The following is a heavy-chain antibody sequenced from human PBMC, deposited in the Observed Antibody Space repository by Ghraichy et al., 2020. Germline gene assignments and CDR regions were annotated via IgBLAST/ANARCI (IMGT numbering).Heavy chain of an antibody. J-gene: IGHJ3*02. CDR2: FDPEDGET. D-gene: IGHD6-19*01. Sequence: ASVKVSCKVSGYTLTELSMHWVRQAPGKGLEWMGGFDPEDGETIYAQKFQGRVTMTEDTSTDTAYMELSSLRSEDTAVYYCATGYSSGWYNDFDIWGQGTMVTVSS. CDR3: ATGYSSGWYNDFDI. CDR1: GYTLTELS. V-gene: IGHV1-24*01.